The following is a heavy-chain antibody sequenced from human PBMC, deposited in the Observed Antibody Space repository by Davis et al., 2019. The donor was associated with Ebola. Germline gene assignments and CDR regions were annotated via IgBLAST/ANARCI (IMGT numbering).Heavy chain of an antibody. Sequence: HTGGSLRLSCAASGFTFSSYWMHWVRHAPRQGLVWVSRINSDWSSTSYADSVKGRFTITRANAKNTLYLQMNSRRAEDTTVYYCATKSPYYDSSGYYYGYWGQGTLVTVSS. CDR3: ATKSPYYDSSGYYYGY. V-gene: IGHV3-74*01. D-gene: IGHD3-22*01. J-gene: IGHJ4*02. CDR1: GFTFSSYW. CDR2: INSDWSST.